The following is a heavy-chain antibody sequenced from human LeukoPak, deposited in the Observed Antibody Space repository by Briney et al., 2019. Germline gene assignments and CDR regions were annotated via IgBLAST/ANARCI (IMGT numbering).Heavy chain of an antibody. CDR2: IDYSGST. CDR3: ALERRGFCDY. V-gene: IGHV4-59*01. CDR1: GDSISNYY. Sequence: SETLSLTCTVSGDSISNYYWTWIRQPPGEGLEWIGYIDYSGSTNNNPSLKSRVTISVDTSKNQFSLKLSSVTAADTVVYYCALERRGFCDYWGQGTLVTVSS. J-gene: IGHJ4*02. D-gene: IGHD1-1*01.